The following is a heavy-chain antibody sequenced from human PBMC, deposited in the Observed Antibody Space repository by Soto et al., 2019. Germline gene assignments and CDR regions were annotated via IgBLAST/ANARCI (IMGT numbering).Heavy chain of an antibody. V-gene: IGHV1-8*01. Sequence: ASVKVSCKASGYTFTSYDINWVRQATGQGLEWMGWMNPNSGNTGYAQKFQGRVTMTRNTSISTAYMELSSLRSEDTAVYYCARDFYYYGSGSPXMDVWGQGPTVTVSS. J-gene: IGHJ6*02. D-gene: IGHD3-10*01. CDR2: MNPNSGNT. CDR1: GYTFTSYD. CDR3: ARDFYYYGSGSPXMDV.